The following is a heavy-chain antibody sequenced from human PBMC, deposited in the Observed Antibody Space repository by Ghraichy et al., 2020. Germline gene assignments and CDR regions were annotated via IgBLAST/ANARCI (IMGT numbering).Heavy chain of an antibody. CDR1: GFTFSSHG. V-gene: IGHV3-30*03. Sequence: GESLNISCAASGFTFSSHGMHWVRQAPGKGLEWVARILNDGGNKYYADSVKGRFTISRDNSMNKLYLQMSSLRGEDTAVYYCAREQAAAADSWGQGTLVTVSS. CDR3: AREQAAAADS. CDR2: ILNDGGNK. D-gene: IGHD6-13*01. J-gene: IGHJ4*02.